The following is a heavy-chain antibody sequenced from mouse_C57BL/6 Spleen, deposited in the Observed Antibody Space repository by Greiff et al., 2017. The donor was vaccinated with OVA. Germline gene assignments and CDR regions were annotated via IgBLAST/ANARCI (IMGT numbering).Heavy chain of an antibody. V-gene: IGHV1-52*01. J-gene: IGHJ4*01. CDR3: AREKDAVVAGGYYAMDY. CDR1: GYTFTSYW. Sequence: QVQLQQPGAELVRPGSSVKLSCKASGYTFTSYWMPWVKQRPIQGLEWIGNIDPSDSETHYNQKFKDKATLTVDKSSSTAYMQLSSLTSEDSAVYYCAREKDAVVAGGYYAMDYWGQGTSVTVSS. CDR2: IDPSDSET. D-gene: IGHD1-1*01.